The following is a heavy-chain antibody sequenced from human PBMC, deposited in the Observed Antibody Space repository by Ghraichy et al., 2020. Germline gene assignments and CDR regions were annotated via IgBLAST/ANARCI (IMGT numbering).Heavy chain of an antibody. Sequence: GGSLRLSCAASGFTFSSYSMNWVRQAPGKGLEWVSSISSSSSYIYYADSVKGRFTISRDNAKNSLYLQMNSLRAEDTAVYYCARRVSGSEDDAFDIWGQGTMVTVSS. CDR1: GFTFSSYS. CDR2: ISSSSSYI. D-gene: IGHD1-26*01. V-gene: IGHV3-21*01. CDR3: ARRVSGSEDDAFDI. J-gene: IGHJ3*02.